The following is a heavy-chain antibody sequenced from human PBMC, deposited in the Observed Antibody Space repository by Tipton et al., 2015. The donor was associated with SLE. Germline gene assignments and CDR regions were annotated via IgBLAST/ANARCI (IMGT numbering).Heavy chain of an antibody. CDR3: ARGGTTDCYLCFFDS. CDR2: ISTTSGSV. J-gene: IGHJ4*02. V-gene: IGHV3-21*03. D-gene: IGHD2-21*01. Sequence: SLRLSCAASGFTFNSYGIDWVRQAPGKGLAWVSSISTTSGSVFYAESVRGRFTISRDNADNSLSLQMNSLTAEDTAVYYCARGGTTDCYLCFFDSWGQGTLVTVSS. CDR1: GFTFNSYG.